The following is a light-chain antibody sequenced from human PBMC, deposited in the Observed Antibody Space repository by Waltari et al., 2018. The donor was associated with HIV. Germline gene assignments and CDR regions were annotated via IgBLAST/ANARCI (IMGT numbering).Light chain of an antibody. CDR2: GAS. Sequence: EIVMTQSPATLSVSPGERATLSCRASQSVSSNLAWYQQKPGQAPMLPVFGASTRATGIPARFSGSGSGTEFTLTISSLQSEDFAVYYCQQYNNWPPEITFGPGTKVDIK. CDR3: QQYNNWPPEIT. V-gene: IGKV3-15*01. J-gene: IGKJ3*01. CDR1: QSVSSN.